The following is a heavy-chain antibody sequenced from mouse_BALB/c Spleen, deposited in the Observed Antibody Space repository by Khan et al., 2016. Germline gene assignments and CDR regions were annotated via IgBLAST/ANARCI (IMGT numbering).Heavy chain of an antibody. J-gene: IGHJ3*01. V-gene: IGHV14-3*02. CDR2: IDPANGNT. Sequence: VQPKQSGAELVKPGASVKLSCTASGFNIKDTYMHWVKQRPEQGLEWIGRIDPANGNTKYDPKFPGKATITADTSSNTAYLQLSSLTSEDTAVYYCARGRTAFAYWGQGTLVTVSA. CDR1: GFNIKDTY. D-gene: IGHD4-1*01. CDR3: ARGRTAFAY.